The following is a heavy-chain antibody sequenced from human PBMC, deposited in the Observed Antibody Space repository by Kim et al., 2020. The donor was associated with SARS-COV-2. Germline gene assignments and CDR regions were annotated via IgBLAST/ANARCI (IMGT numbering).Heavy chain of an antibody. CDR1: GFTFSSYA. D-gene: IGHD3-3*01. CDR2: ISGSGGST. Sequence: GGSLRLSCAASGFTFSSYAMSWVRQAPGKGLEWVSAISGSGGSTYYADSVKGRFTISRDNSKNTLYLQMSRLRAEDTAVYYCAKGGAYYDFWSGYPIDYWGQGTLVTVSS. CDR3: AKGGAYYDFWSGYPIDY. J-gene: IGHJ4*02. V-gene: IGHV3-23*01.